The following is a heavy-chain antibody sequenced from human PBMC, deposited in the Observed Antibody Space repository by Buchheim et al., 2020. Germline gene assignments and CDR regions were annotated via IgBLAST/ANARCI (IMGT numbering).Heavy chain of an antibody. CDR3: AKDRGELLEGDYFDY. CDR1: GFTFSTYG. CDR2: ISYDGSNT. V-gene: IGHV3-30*18. J-gene: IGHJ4*02. D-gene: IGHD1-26*01. Sequence: QVQLVEFGGGVVQPGRSLRLSCVASGFTFSTYGMHWVRQAPGKGLEWVAVISYDGSNTYFADSVKGRFTISRDNSKNTLYLQMNSLRAEDTAVYYCAKDRGELLEGDYFDYWGQGTL.